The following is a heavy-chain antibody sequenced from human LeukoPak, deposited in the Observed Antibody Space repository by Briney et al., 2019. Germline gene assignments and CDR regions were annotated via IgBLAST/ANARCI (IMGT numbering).Heavy chain of an antibody. D-gene: IGHD1-26*01. CDR3: ARSGQWEPPDY. V-gene: IGHV1-8*03. J-gene: IGHJ4*02. Sequence: ASVKVSCKASGYTFTSYDINWVRQATGQGLEWMGWMNPNSGNTGYAQKFQGRVTITRNTSISTAYVELSSLRSEDTAVYYCARSGQWEPPDYWGQGTLVTVSS. CDR1: GYTFTSYD. CDR2: MNPNSGNT.